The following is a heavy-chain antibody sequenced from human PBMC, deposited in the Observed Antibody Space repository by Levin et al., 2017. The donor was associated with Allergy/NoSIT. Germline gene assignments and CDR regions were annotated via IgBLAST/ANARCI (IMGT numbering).Heavy chain of an antibody. CDR1: GFTFRNYW. CDR3: ATFEVGAD. D-gene: IGHD4/OR15-4a*01. CDR2: IKPDGNDK. J-gene: IGHJ4*02. V-gene: IGHV3-7*02. Sequence: LSLTCAVSGFTFRNYWMSWVRQAPGKGLEWVAEIKPDGNDKFYEGSVKGRFTISRDNAKNSLYLQMNSLRTEDAAVYFCATFEVGADWGQGTLVTVSS.